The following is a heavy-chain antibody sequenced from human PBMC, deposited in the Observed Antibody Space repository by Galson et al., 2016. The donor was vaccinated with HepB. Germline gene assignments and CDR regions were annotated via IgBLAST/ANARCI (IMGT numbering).Heavy chain of an antibody. Sequence: SLRLSCAASGFTFDDFAMIWVRRAPGRGLEWVSTVSGGGDSTYYGDSVKGRFTISRDNSKNTVSLQMNTLRAEDTAVYYCRKGGWGTRAGYWVQGSLVTVS. CDR3: RKGGWGTRAGY. D-gene: IGHD6-19*01. V-gene: IGHV3-23*01. J-gene: IGHJ4*02. CDR2: VSGGGDST. CDR1: GFTFDDFA.